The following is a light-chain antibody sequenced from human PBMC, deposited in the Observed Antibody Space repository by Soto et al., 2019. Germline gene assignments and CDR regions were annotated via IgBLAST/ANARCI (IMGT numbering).Light chain of an antibody. CDR1: QDINVY. V-gene: IGKV1-16*01. J-gene: IGKJ1*01. CDR3: QQYNSYSWT. Sequence: LTFRASQDINVYLSWYQQKPGEVPKLLIYSASTLHSGVPSRFSGSGSGTEFTVTISSLQPDDFATYYCQQYNSYSWTFGQGTKVDIK. CDR2: SAS.